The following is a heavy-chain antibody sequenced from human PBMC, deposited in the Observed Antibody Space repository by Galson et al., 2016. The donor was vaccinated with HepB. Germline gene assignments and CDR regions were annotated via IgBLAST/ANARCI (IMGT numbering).Heavy chain of an antibody. V-gene: IGHV2-70*18. CDR1: GGSISNNNW. CDR3: AWTHSDYGSENYGAWFDP. Sequence: TLSLTCAVSGGSISNNNWWSWVRQPPGKALEWLARIDWDDDKFYSTSLKTRLTISNDTSKNQVVLTMTNMDPVDTATYYCAWTHSDYGSENYGAWFDPRG. J-gene: IGHJ5*02. CDR2: IDWDDDK. D-gene: IGHD3-10*01.